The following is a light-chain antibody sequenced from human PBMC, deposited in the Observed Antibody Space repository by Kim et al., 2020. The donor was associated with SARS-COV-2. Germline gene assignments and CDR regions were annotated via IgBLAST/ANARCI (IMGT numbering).Light chain of an antibody. Sequence: SSTISFTETSSDVGGYKYVSWYQQHPGKAPKLVIYEVSNRPSGVSNRFSGSKSGNTASLTISGLQAEDEADYYCSSYIRGSTNYVFGTGTKVTVL. CDR2: EVS. CDR3: SSYIRGSTNYV. CDR1: SSDVGGYKY. J-gene: IGLJ1*01. V-gene: IGLV2-14*01.